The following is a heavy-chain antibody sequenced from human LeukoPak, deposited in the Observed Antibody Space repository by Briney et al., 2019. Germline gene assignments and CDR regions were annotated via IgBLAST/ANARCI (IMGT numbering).Heavy chain of an antibody. CDR1: GFTFHDYA. Sequence: GGSLRLSCAAPGFTFHDYAMHWVRHAPGKGLEWVSGISWNSGSIGYADSVKGRFTISRDNAKNSLYLQMNSLRAEDTALYYCAKDIASASYYYMDVWGKGTTVTVSS. D-gene: IGHD2-21*01. V-gene: IGHV3-9*01. CDR3: AKDIASASYYYMDV. CDR2: ISWNSGSI. J-gene: IGHJ6*03.